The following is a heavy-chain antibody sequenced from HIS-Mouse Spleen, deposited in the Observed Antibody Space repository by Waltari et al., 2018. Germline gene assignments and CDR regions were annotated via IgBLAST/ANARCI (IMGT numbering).Heavy chain of an antibody. Sequence: QVQLQESGPGLVKPSETLSLPLTVSGYSISSGYYWGWILQPPGKGMEWIGSIYHSGSTYYNPSLKSRVTISVDTSKTQFSLKLSSVTAADTAVYYCAREGRIVVVVAATDAFDIWGQGTMVTVSS. CDR2: IYHSGST. CDR1: GYSISSGYY. V-gene: IGHV4-38-2*02. CDR3: AREGRIVVVVAATDAFDI. D-gene: IGHD2-15*01. J-gene: IGHJ3*02.